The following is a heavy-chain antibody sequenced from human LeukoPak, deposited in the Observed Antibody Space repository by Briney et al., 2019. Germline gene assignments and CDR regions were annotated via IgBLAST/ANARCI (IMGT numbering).Heavy chain of an antibody. J-gene: IGHJ6*02. CDR3: ARDQGLTAPPPYGLDV. D-gene: IGHD5-18*01. Sequence: GASVKVSCKTSGGTFSSSAITWVRQAPGQGLEWMGRIIPVLNITTYAQKFQGSVTITADTSTSTVYMELSSLRSEETAVYYCARDQGLTAPPPYGLDVWGQWTTVIVSS. CDR2: IIPVLNIT. V-gene: IGHV1-69*04. CDR1: GGTFSSSA.